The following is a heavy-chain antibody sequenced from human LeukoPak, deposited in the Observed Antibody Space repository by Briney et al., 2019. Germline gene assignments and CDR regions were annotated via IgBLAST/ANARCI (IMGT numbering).Heavy chain of an antibody. Sequence: ASVKVSCKASGYTFTGYYMHWVRQAPGQGLEWMGWINPNSGGTNYAQKFQGRVTMTRDTSTSTAYMELSRLRSDDTAVYYCARDALSVGATHGRNWFDPWGQGTLVTVSS. CDR3: ARDALSVGATHGRNWFDP. J-gene: IGHJ5*02. CDR2: INPNSGGT. V-gene: IGHV1-2*02. CDR1: GYTFTGYY. D-gene: IGHD1-26*01.